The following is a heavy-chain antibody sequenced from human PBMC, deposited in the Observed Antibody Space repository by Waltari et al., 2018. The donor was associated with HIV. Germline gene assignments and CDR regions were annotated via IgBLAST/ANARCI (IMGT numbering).Heavy chain of an antibody. CDR2: IYYSGST. J-gene: IGHJ4*02. Sequence: QVQLQESGPGLVKPSETLSLTCTVSGGSISSYYWSWIRQPPGKGLKWIGYIYYSGSTNYNPSLKSRVTISVDTSKNQFSLKLSSVTAADTAVYYCARVLSSSGWYGEDYWGQGTLVTVSS. V-gene: IGHV4-59*01. CDR3: ARVLSSSGWYGEDY. CDR1: GGSISSYY. D-gene: IGHD6-19*01.